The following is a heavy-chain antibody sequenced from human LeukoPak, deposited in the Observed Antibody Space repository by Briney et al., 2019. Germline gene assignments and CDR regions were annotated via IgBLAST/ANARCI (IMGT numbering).Heavy chain of an antibody. CDR1: GGSISSGSYY. Sequence: ASQTLSLTCTVSGGSISSGSYYWSWIRQPAGKGLEWIGRIYTSGSTNYNPSLKSRVTISVDTSKNQFSLKLSSVTAADTAVYYCARAGFQRSFDYWGQGTLVTVSS. CDR3: ARAGFQRSFDY. V-gene: IGHV4-61*02. J-gene: IGHJ4*02. CDR2: IYTSGST. D-gene: IGHD1-1*01.